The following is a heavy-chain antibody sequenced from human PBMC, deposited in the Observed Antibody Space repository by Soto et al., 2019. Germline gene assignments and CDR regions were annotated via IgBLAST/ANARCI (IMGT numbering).Heavy chain of an antibody. Sequence: PGGSLRLSCAASGFTFSSYWMSWVRQAPGKGLEWVVSVKHDAGETYYLDSVKGRFTVSRDNAKNSVYLQMNSLRAEDAAVYYCVRRGSLRSYWGQRSWVIVSS. V-gene: IGHV3-7*01. CDR3: VRRGSLRSY. CDR2: VKHDAGET. CDR1: GFTFSSYW. J-gene: IGHJ1*01. D-gene: IGHD3-16*01.